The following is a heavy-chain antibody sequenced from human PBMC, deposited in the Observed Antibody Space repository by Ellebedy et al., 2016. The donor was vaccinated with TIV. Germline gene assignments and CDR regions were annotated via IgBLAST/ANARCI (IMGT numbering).Heavy chain of an antibody. CDR1: GFTFTSYG. V-gene: IGHV3-33*08. CDR3: ARDQLRCGGDCYSVPKYYFDD. J-gene: IGHJ4*02. CDR2: IWYDGSNK. Sequence: GESLKISCAASGFTFTSYGMHWVRQAPGKGLEWVAVIWYDGSNKYYSDPVKGRFTISRDNSRNTLYLQMNSLSAADTAVYYCARDQLRCGGDCYSVPKYYFDDWGQGTLVTVSS. D-gene: IGHD2-21*02.